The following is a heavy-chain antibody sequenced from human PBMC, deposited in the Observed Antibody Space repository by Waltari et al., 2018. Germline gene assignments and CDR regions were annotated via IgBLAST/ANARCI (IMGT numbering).Heavy chain of an antibody. D-gene: IGHD6-19*01. CDR2: IYHSGST. CDR1: GYSISSGYY. CDR3: ARHTGIAVAGPYDY. J-gene: IGHJ4*02. V-gene: IGHV4-38-2*01. Sequence: QVQLQESGPGLVKPSETLSLTCAVSGYSISSGYYWGWIRQPPGKGLEWIGSIYHSGSTYYNPSLKNRVTISVDTSKNQFSLKLSSVTAADTAVYYCARHTGIAVAGPYDYWGQGTLVTVSS.